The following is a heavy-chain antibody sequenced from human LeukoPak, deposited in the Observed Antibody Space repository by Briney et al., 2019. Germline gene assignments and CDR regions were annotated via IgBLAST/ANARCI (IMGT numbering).Heavy chain of an antibody. CDR1: GGSISSGDYY. CDR3: ARDRAYYYDSSGYS. V-gene: IGHV4-30-4*01. J-gene: IGHJ5*02. Sequence: PSQTLSLTCTVSGGSISSGDYYWSWIRQPPGKGLEWIGYIYYSGSTYYNPSLKSRVTISVDTSKNQFSLKLSSVTAADTAMYYCARDRAYYYDSSGYSWGQGTLVTVSS. CDR2: IYYSGST. D-gene: IGHD3-22*01.